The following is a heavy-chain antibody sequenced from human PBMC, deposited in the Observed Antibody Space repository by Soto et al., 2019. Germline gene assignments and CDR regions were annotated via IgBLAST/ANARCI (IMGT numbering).Heavy chain of an antibody. CDR3: AKEYSSGWYRDAFDI. J-gene: IGHJ3*02. CDR2: ISSSGGST. V-gene: IGHV3-23*01. D-gene: IGHD6-19*01. Sequence: PGGSLRLSCAASGFTFSSYSINWVRQAPGKGLEWVSSISSSGGSTYYADSVKGRFTISRDNSKNTLYLQMNSLRAEDTAVYYCAKEYSSGWYRDAFDIWGQGTMVTVSS. CDR1: GFTFSSYS.